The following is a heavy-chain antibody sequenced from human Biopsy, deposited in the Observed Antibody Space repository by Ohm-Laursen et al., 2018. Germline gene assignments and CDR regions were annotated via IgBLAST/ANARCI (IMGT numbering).Heavy chain of an antibody. CDR1: IFTVRTNS. V-gene: IGHV3-66*01. CDR3: ARDSSSGFYFDQ. J-gene: IGHJ4*02. CDR2: IYAGATT. Sequence: SLRLSCSASIFTVRTNSMSWVCLAPGKGLEWVSVIYAGATTYYPDSVKGRFTISRDNSRNTVYLQMDSLRGEDTAVYFCARDSSSGFYFDQWGQGTLVTVSS. D-gene: IGHD3-22*01.